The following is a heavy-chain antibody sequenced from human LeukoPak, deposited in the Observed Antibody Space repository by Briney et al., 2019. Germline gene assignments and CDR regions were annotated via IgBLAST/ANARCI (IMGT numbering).Heavy chain of an antibody. CDR3: ARGSRGGYNWFDP. J-gene: IGHJ5*02. CDR2: IHYSGST. Sequence: PSETLSLTCTVSGGSISNYYWSWIRQSPGKGLEWIGYIHYSGSTNYNPSLKSRVTISVDTSKNQFSLRLNSVTAADTALYYCARGSRGGYNWFDPWGQGTLVIVSS. D-gene: IGHD3-16*01. CDR1: GGSISNYY. V-gene: IGHV4-59*01.